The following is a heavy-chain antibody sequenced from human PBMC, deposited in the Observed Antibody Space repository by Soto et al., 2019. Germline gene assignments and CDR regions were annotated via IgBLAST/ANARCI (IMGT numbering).Heavy chain of an antibody. V-gene: IGHV1-18*01. CDR2: ISAYNGNT. CDR1: GYTFTSYG. J-gene: IGHJ6*03. D-gene: IGHD1-26*01. CDR3: AKPYFPGRDYYYYYMDV. Sequence: GASVKVSCKASGYTFTSYGISWVRQAPGQGLEWMGWISAYNGNTNYAQKLQGRVTMTTDTSTSTAYMELRSLRSDDTAVYYCAKPYFPGRDYYYYYMDVWGKGTTVTVSS.